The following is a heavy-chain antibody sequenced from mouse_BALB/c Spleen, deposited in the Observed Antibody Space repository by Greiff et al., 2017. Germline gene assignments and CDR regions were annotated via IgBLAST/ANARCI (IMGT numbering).Heavy chain of an antibody. CDR2: IYPGSGST. D-gene: IGHD2-14*01. CDR1: GYTFTSYW. CDR3: TRDYRYNFDY. J-gene: IGHJ2*01. Sequence: LQQPGSELVRPGASVKLSCKASGYTFTSYWMHWVKQRHGQGLEWIGNIYPGSGSTNYDEKFKSKGTLTVDTSSSTAYMHLSSLTSEDSAVYYCTRDYRYNFDYWGQGTTVTVSS. V-gene: IGHV1S22*01.